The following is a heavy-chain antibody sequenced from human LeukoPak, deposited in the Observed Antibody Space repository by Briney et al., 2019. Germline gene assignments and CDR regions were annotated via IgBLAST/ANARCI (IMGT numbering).Heavy chain of an antibody. J-gene: IGHJ6*03. D-gene: IGHD5-12*01. CDR2: INHSGST. CDR3: ARHRKRGPKNYYYYMDV. Sequence: SETLSLTCAVYGGSFSGYYWSWIRQPPGKGLEWIGEINHSGSTNYNPSLKSRVTISVDTSKNQFSLKLSSVTAADTAVYYCARHRKRGPKNYYYYMDVWGKGTTVTISS. CDR1: GGSFSGYY. V-gene: IGHV4-34*01.